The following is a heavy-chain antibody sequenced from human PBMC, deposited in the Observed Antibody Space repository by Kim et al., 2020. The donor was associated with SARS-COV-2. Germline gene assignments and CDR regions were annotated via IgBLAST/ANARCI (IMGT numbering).Heavy chain of an antibody. Sequence: GGSLRLSCAASGFTFSSYAMSWVRQAPGKGLEWVSAISGSGGSTYYADSVKGRFTISRDNSKNTLYLQMNSLRAEDTAVYYCAKIQTPYSSSWYGGAFDYWGQGTLVTVSS. V-gene: IGHV3-23*01. CDR3: AKIQTPYSSSWYGGAFDY. J-gene: IGHJ4*02. D-gene: IGHD6-13*01. CDR1: GFTFSSYA. CDR2: ISGSGGST.